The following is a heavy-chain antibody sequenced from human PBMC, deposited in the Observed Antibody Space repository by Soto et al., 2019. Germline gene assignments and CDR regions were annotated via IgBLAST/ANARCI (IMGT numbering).Heavy chain of an antibody. CDR3: ARRGETYYYVSGSYKPPQIRTYYMDV. D-gene: IGHD3-10*01. Sequence: SETLSLTCTVSGGSIGSNNYYWAWIRQPPGKGLEWIGSIYYTGSTYYNPSLKSRVSISVDTSKNQFSLKLSSVTAADTAVYYCARRGETYYYVSGSYKPPQIRTYYMDVWGKGTTVTVSS. CDR1: GGSIGSNNYY. V-gene: IGHV4-39*07. CDR2: IYYTGST. J-gene: IGHJ6*03.